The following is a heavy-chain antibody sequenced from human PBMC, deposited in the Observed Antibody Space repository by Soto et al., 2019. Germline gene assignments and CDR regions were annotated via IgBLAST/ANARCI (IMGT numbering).Heavy chain of an antibody. Sequence: QGQLVQSGPEVKKPGASVKVSCKASGYTFSRYGISWVRQAPGQGLEWMGWVSGYNGDTKYAQKVQGRVTMTIDTSTETAYMELRSLTSDDTAKYYCAKNGQPPYYYYGMDVWGQGTTVTVSS. CDR3: AKNGQPPYYYYGMDV. CDR2: VSGYNGDT. J-gene: IGHJ6*02. V-gene: IGHV1-18*01. CDR1: GYTFSRYG. D-gene: IGHD2-8*01.